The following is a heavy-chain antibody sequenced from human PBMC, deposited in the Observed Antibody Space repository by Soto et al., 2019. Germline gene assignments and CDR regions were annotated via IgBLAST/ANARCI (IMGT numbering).Heavy chain of an antibody. CDR1: GGTVSSYA. CDR3: ARSGSRPGDYYCGMDV. V-gene: IGHV1-69*12. Sequence: QVQLVQSGAEVKKPGSSVKVSCKASGGTVSSYAISWVRQAPGQGLEWMGGIIPIFGTADYAQKLQGRVTITADEATSTAYMELSSLRSEDTAVYYCARSGSRPGDYYCGMDVWGQGTTVTVSS. J-gene: IGHJ6*02. CDR2: IIPIFGTA. D-gene: IGHD6-6*01.